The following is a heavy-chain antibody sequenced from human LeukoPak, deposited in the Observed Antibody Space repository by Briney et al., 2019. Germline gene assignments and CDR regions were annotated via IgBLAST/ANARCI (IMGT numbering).Heavy chain of an antibody. Sequence: PSETLSLTCGVSGAPFSNYYWSWVRQSPTQGLEWIGEINHSGYTNYNPSLKSRVTMSIDTSKNQFSLKLTSVTAADAGVYYCTRAVAGHPDWGQGTLVTVSS. CDR2: INHSGYT. CDR1: GAPFSNYY. J-gene: IGHJ4*02. CDR3: TRAVAGHPD. D-gene: IGHD6-19*01. V-gene: IGHV4-34*01.